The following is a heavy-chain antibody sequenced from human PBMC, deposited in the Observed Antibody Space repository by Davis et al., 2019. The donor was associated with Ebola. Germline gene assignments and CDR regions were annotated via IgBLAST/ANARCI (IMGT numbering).Heavy chain of an antibody. Sequence: AASVKVSCKTSGGTFSSYTISWVRQAPGQGLEWMGRIIPILALTNYAQKFQGRVTITADKSTSTAYMELRRLRSDDTAVYYCARGVDYGEQFDYWGQGTLVTVSS. CDR2: IIPILALT. D-gene: IGHD4-17*01. CDR3: ARGVDYGEQFDY. J-gene: IGHJ4*02. V-gene: IGHV1-69*02. CDR1: GGTFSSYT.